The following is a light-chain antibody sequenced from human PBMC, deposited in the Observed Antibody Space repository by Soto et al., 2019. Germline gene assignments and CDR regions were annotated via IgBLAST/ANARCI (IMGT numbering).Light chain of an antibody. CDR2: DVS. CDR1: QSLLHSSGYNY. Sequence: TQSPLSLPVTPGEPASISCRSSQSLLHSSGYNYLHWFQQKPGKAPQLLIFDVSNLQTGVPSRFSGGGSGTDFALTISSLEPEDIATYYCQQYDSLPLTFGQRTLLEI. CDR3: QQYDSLPLT. J-gene: IGKJ5*01. V-gene: IGKV1-33*01.